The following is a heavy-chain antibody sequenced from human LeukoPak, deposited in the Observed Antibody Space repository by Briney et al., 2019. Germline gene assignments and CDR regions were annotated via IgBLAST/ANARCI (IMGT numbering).Heavy chain of an antibody. CDR3: ARGRSYSSSWYADFDY. J-gene: IGHJ4*02. CDR2: INHSGST. Sequence: SENLSLTCAVYGGSFSGYYWSWIRQPPGKGLEWIGEINHSGSTNYNPSLKSRVTISVDTSKNQFSLKLSSVTAADTAVYYCARGRSYSSSWYADFDYWGQGTLVTVSS. D-gene: IGHD6-13*01. V-gene: IGHV4-34*01. CDR1: GGSFSGYY.